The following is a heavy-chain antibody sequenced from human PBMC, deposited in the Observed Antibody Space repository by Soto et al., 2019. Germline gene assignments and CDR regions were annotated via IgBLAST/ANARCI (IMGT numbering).Heavy chain of an antibody. CDR3: ARVPRGGITMNWFDP. CDR1: GGSINSGDYY. V-gene: IGHV4-30-4*01. CDR2: IYYSGST. J-gene: IGHJ5*02. Sequence: PSETLSLTCTVSGGSINSGDYYWSWIRQPPGKGLEWIGFIYYSGSTYYNPSLKGRLTISPDTSKNQSSLRLTSVSAADTAVYYRARVPRGGITMNWFDPWGRGTLVTVSS. D-gene: IGHD3-16*01.